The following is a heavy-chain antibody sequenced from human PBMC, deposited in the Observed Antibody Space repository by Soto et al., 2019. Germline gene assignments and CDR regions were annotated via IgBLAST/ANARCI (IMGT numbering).Heavy chain of an antibody. CDR1: GFAFSNYE. CDR2: IGLVGTTI. V-gene: IGHV3-48*03. J-gene: IGHJ4*02. D-gene: IGHD3-16*02. CDR3: AKESVIASPSAFDY. Sequence: EVQLVESGGGLVQPGGSLRLSCAASGFAFSNYEMNWVRQAPGKGLEWVSYIGLVGTTIYYADSVKGRFTISRDDAKNTLYLQMNSLRADDTAVYYCAKESVIASPSAFDYWGQGTLVTVSS.